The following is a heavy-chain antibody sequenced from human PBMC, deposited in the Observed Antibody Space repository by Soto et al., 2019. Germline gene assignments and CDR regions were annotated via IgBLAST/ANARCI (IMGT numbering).Heavy chain of an antibody. Sequence: RGSLRLSCAASGFTFSSYWMSWVRQAPGKGLEWVANIKQDGSEKYYVDSVKGRFTISRDNAKNSLYLQMNSLRAGDTAVYYCARVQGGVAVAGVDYWGQGTLVTVSS. V-gene: IGHV3-7*01. D-gene: IGHD6-19*01. CDR3: ARVQGGVAVAGVDY. CDR1: GFTFSSYW. J-gene: IGHJ4*02. CDR2: IKQDGSEK.